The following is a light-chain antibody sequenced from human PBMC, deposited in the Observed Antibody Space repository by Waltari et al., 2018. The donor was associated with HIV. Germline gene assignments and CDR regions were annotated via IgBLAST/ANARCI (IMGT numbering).Light chain of an antibody. CDR2: ADN. J-gene: IGLJ2*01. Sequence: QPVLTQPPSVSGAPGQRVAISFPGTSSHIGAGCRVNRYQLRPGSAPKLLIFADNSRPSGIPARFSGSTSGASASLAISEIQPEDEADYYCQSYDSRLADHVVFGGGTKLTVL. CDR1: SSHIGAGCR. CDR3: QSYDSRLADHVV. V-gene: IGLV1-40*01.